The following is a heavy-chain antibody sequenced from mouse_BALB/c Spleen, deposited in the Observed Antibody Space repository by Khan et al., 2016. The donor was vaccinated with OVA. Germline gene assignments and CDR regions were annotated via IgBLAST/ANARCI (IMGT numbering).Heavy chain of an antibody. Sequence: QVQLQQSGAEPARPGASVKMSCTASGYTFTSNTMHWVKQRPGQGLEWIGYINPRSGYTNYNQKFNDKATLTADKSSSTAYMQLSSLTSEDSAVYYCARRTTSYAMDYWGQGTSFTVSS. CDR3: ARRTTSYAMDY. J-gene: IGHJ4*01. V-gene: IGHV1-4*01. D-gene: IGHD1-1*01. CDR1: GYTFTSNT. CDR2: INPRSGYT.